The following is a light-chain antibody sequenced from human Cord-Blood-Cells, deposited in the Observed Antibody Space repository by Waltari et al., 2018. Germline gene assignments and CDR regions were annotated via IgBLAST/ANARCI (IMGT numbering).Light chain of an antibody. J-gene: IGKJ4*01. V-gene: IGKV1-39*01. CDR1: PSISSY. CDR3: QQSYSTPPT. CDR2: AAS. Sequence: EIHVTQSPSSLSASVGDRVTITCQDSPSISSYLNWYQQKPGKAPKLLIYAASSLQSGVPSRFSGSGSGTDFTLTISSLQAEDFATYYCQQSYSTPPTFGQGTKVEIK.